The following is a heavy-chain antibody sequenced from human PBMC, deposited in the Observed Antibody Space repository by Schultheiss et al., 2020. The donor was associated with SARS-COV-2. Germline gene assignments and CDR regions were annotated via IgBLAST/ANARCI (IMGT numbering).Heavy chain of an antibody. J-gene: IGHJ4*02. Sequence: SETLSLTCAVSGYSISSGYYWGWIRQPPGKGLEWIGEINHSGSTNYNPSLKSRVTISVDTSKNQFSLKLSSVTAADTAVYYCARARVGSSSINFDYWGQGTLVTVSS. D-gene: IGHD6-6*01. CDR3: ARARVGSSSINFDY. V-gene: IGHV4-38-2*01. CDR1: GYSISSGYY. CDR2: INHSGST.